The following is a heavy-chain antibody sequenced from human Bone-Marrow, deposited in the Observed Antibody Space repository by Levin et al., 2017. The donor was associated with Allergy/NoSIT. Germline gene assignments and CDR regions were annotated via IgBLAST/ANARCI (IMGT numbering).Heavy chain of an antibody. V-gene: IGHV3-74*01. D-gene: IGHD3-22*01. CDR1: GFTFSYYW. CDR3: ASPYDSYDSGGY. CDR2: ITSDGSST. Sequence: SCAASGFTFSYYWMYWVRQAPGKGLVWVSCITSDGSSTIYADSVKGRFTISRDNAKNTLYLQMNSLGPEDTAVYYCASPYDSYDSGGYWGQGTLVTVSS. J-gene: IGHJ4*02.